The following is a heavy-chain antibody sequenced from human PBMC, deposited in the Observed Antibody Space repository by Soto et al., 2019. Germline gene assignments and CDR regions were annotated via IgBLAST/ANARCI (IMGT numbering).Heavy chain of an antibody. V-gene: IGHV3-23*01. CDR3: AKDDADRSYYYGMDV. CDR1: GFTFSSYA. Sequence: GGSLRLSCAASGFTFSSYAMSWVRQAPGKGREWVSAISGGGGSTYYADSVKGRFTISRDNSKNTLYLQMNSLRAEDTAVYYCAKDDADRSYYYGMDVWGQGTTVTVSS. CDR2: ISGGGGST. J-gene: IGHJ6*02.